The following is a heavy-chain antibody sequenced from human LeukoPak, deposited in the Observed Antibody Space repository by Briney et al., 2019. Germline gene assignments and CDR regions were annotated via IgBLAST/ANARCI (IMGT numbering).Heavy chain of an antibody. CDR1: GYTFTSYA. D-gene: IGHD3-10*01. CDR3: ARREGWFGEPSGDFQH. CDR2: INAGNGNT. J-gene: IGHJ1*01. V-gene: IGHV1-3*01. Sequence: ASVKVSCKASGYTFTSYAMHWVRQAPGQRLEWMGWINAGNGNTKYSQKFQGRVTITRDTSASTAYMELSSLRSEDTAVYYCARREGWFGEPSGDFQHWGQGTLVTVSS.